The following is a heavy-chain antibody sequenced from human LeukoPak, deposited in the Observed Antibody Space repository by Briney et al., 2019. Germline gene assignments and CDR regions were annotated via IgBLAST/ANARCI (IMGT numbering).Heavy chain of an antibody. CDR2: ISSSSSYI. CDR1: GFTFSSYS. CDR3: AREPYDFWSGYPYYYYGMDV. V-gene: IGHV3-21*01. Sequence: GGSLRLSCAGSGFTFSSYSMNWVRQAPGKGLEWVSSISSSSSYIYYADSVKGRFTISRDNAKNSLYLQMNSLRAEDTAVYYCAREPYDFWSGYPYYYYGMDVWGQGTTVTVSS. D-gene: IGHD3-3*01. J-gene: IGHJ6*02.